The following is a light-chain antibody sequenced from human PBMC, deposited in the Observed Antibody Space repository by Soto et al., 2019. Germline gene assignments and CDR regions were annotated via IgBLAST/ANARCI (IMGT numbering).Light chain of an antibody. CDR2: GAS. Sequence: EIVLTQSPGTLSLSPGERATLSCRASHSVRSNYLAWYQQKPGQAPRLLIYGASTRATGIPDRFSGSGSGTDFTLTITRLEPEDFAVYYCQQYGSSRTFGQGTKVDIK. CDR3: QQYGSSRT. J-gene: IGKJ1*01. CDR1: HSVRSNY. V-gene: IGKV3-20*01.